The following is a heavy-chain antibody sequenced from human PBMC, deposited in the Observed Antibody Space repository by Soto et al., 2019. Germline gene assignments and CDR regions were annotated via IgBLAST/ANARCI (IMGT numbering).Heavy chain of an antibody. CDR2: ISGSGGST. CDR1: GFTFSSYA. J-gene: IGHJ2*01. CDR3: AKDRGSYGSTYWYFDL. V-gene: IGHV3-23*01. Sequence: EVPLLESGGGLVPPGGSLRLSCAASGFTFSSYAMSWVRQAPGTGLEWVSAISGSGGSTYYADSVKGRLTISRDNSKNTLYLQMNSLRAEDTAVYYCAKDRGSYGSTYWYFDLWGRGTLVTVSS. D-gene: IGHD5-18*01.